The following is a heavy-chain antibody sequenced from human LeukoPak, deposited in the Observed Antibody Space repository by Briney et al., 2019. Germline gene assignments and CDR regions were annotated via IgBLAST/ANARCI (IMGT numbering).Heavy chain of an antibody. CDR3: ARTPNLHWFDP. J-gene: IGHJ5*02. CDR1: GGSISSSSYY. V-gene: IGHV4-39*01. CDR2: IYYSGST. Sequence: SETLSLTCTVSGGSISSSSYYWGWIRQPPGKGLEWIGSIYYSGSTYYNPSLKSRVTISGDTSRNQISLNLRSVTAADTAVYYCARTPNLHWFDPWGQGTLVTVSS.